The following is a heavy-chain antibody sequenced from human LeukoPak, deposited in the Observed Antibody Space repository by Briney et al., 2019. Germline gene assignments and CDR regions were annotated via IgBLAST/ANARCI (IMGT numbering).Heavy chain of an antibody. D-gene: IGHD3-3*01. V-gene: IGHV4-61*02. Sequence: PSETLSLTCTVYGGSISSGSYYCSWIRQPAGKGLEWIGRIYTSGSTNYNPSLKSRVTISVDTSKNQFSLKLSSVTAADTAVYYCARKTDYDLYAFDIWGQGTMVTVSS. CDR2: IYTSGST. CDR3: ARKTDYDLYAFDI. CDR1: GGSISSGSYY. J-gene: IGHJ3*02.